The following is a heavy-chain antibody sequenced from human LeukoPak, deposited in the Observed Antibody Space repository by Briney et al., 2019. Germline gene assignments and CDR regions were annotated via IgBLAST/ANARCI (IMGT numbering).Heavy chain of an antibody. Sequence: PGGSLRLSCAASGFTFSSYAMHWVRQAPGKGLEWVAVISYDGSNKYYADSVKGRFTISRDNSKNTLYLQMNSLRAEDTAVYYCARDADTAMVPRYYYGMDVWGQGTTVTVSS. D-gene: IGHD5-18*01. CDR2: ISYDGSNK. J-gene: IGHJ6*02. CDR1: GFTFSSYA. V-gene: IGHV3-30-3*01. CDR3: ARDADTAMVPRYYYGMDV.